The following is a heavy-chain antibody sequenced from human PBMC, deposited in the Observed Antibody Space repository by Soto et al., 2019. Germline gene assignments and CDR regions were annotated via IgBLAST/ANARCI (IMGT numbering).Heavy chain of an antibody. CDR1: GFTFGDYA. V-gene: IGHV3-49*04. Sequence: GGSLRLSCTASGFTFGDYAMSWVRQAPGKGLEWVGFIRSKAYGGTTEYAASVKGRFTISRDDSKSIAYLQMNSLKTEDTAVYYCTSGSWHIWGQGTMVTVSS. CDR2: IRSKAYGGTT. J-gene: IGHJ3*02. CDR3: TSGSWHI. D-gene: IGHD1-26*01.